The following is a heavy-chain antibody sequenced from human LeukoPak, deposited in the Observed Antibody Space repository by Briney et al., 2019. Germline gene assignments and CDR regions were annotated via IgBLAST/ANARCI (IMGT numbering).Heavy chain of an antibody. Sequence: SETLSLTCTVSGDSINSLDLWSWVRQPPGKGLEWIGEMYLSGTTHSNPSVKSRVTISVDTSKNQFSLKLSSVTAADTAVYYCARGESKKYSSGWYRGPFDYWGQGTLVTVSS. V-gene: IGHV4-4*02. CDR3: ARGESKKYSSGWYRGPFDY. J-gene: IGHJ4*02. CDR2: MYLSGTT. D-gene: IGHD6-19*01. CDR1: GDSINSLDL.